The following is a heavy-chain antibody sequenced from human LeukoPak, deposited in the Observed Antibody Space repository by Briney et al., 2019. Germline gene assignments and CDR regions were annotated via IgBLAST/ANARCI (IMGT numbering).Heavy chain of an antibody. CDR1: GYSFSNYV. J-gene: IGHJ4*02. D-gene: IGHD6-6*01. Sequence: ASVKVSCKASGYSFSNYVIGWARQAPGQGLEWMGWISTYTDDIKYAENLQGRLTMTTDTPTSTAYMELRSLRSDDTAVYYCARGEYSISHFGYWGQGTQVVDSS. V-gene: IGHV1-18*01. CDR2: ISTYTDDI. CDR3: ARGEYSISHFGY.